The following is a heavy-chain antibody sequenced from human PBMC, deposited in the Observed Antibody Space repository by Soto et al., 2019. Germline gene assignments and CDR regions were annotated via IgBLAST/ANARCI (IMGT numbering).Heavy chain of an antibody. CDR1: GGSISSGGYY. V-gene: IGHV4-31*03. CDR3: ARSGYSYGPNSLLY. Sequence: SETLSLTCTVSGGSISSGGYYWSWIRQHPGKGLEWIGYIYYSGSTYYNPSLRSRVTISVDTSKNQFSLKLSSVTAADTAVYYCARSGYSYGPNSLLYWGQGTLVTSPQ. J-gene: IGHJ4*02. CDR2: IYYSGST. D-gene: IGHD5-18*01.